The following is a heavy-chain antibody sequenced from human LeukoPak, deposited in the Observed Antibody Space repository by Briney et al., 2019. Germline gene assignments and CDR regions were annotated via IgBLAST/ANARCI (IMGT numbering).Heavy chain of an antibody. J-gene: IGHJ4*02. Sequence: GGSLRLSCAASGFTFSSYWMTWVRQGPGKGLEWVATIDQVGSEKYYVDSVKSRFTISRDNAKNSLYLQMNSLRAEDTAVYYCARDALGYCSGGRCYSPFDFWGQGTLVTVSS. V-gene: IGHV3-7*05. D-gene: IGHD2-15*01. CDR1: GFTFSSYW. CDR2: IDQVGSEK. CDR3: ARDALGYCSGGRCYSPFDF.